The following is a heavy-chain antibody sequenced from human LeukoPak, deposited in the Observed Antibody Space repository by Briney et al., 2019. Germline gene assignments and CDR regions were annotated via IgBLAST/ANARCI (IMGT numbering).Heavy chain of an antibody. D-gene: IGHD3-3*02. Sequence: PSETLSLTCTVSGGSISSSSYYWGWIRQPPGKGLEWIGSIYYSGSTYYNPSLKSRVTISVDTSKNQFSLKLSSVTAADTAVYYCARELEGYFDLWGRGTLVTVSS. V-gene: IGHV4-39*07. CDR1: GGSISSSSYY. CDR2: IYYSGST. CDR3: ARELEGYFDL. J-gene: IGHJ2*01.